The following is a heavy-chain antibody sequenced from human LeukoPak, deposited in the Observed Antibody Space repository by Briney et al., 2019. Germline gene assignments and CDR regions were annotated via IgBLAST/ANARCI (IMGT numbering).Heavy chain of an antibody. V-gene: IGHV4-31*03. CDR2: IYYSGST. Sequence: PSETLSLTCTVSGGSISSGGYYWSWIRQHPGKGLEWIGYIYYSGSTYYNPSLKSRVTISVDTSKNQFSLKLSSVTAADTAVYYCARGRGSIAAPQYYFDYWGQGTLVTVSS. D-gene: IGHD6-6*01. CDR3: ARGRGSIAAPQYYFDY. J-gene: IGHJ4*02. CDR1: GGSISSGGYY.